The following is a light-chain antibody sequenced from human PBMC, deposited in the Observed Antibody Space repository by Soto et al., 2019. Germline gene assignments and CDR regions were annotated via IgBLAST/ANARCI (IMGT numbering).Light chain of an antibody. Sequence: EIVLTQSPGTRSLSPGERATLSCRASQSVSSSDLAWYQQKPGQAPRLLIYGASSRATGIPDRFSGSGSGTDFHLTISRLEPEDFAGYYCQQYGSSPWTFGQGTKVEIK. V-gene: IGKV3-20*01. J-gene: IGKJ1*01. CDR3: QQYGSSPWT. CDR1: QSVSSSD. CDR2: GAS.